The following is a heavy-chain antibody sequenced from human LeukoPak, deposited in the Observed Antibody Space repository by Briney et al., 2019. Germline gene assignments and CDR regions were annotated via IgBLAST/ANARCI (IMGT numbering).Heavy chain of an antibody. CDR3: ARGLSGVPDDY. D-gene: IGHD3-3*01. CDR2: INHSGST. V-gene: IGHV4-34*01. Sequence: SETLSLTCAVYGGSFSGYYWSWIRQPPGKGLEWIGEINHSGSTNYNPSLKSRVAISVDTSKNQFSLKLSSVTAADTAVYYCARGLSGVPDDYWGQGTLVTVSS. J-gene: IGHJ4*02. CDR1: GGSFSGYY.